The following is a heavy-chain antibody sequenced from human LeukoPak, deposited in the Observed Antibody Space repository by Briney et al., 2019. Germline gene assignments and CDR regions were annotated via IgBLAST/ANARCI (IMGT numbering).Heavy chain of an antibody. V-gene: IGHV3-74*01. J-gene: IGHJ6*02. Sequence: GGSLRLSCAASGFTFNNYWIHWVRQVPGKGLVWVSRINNDGSSASYVDSVKGRFTISRDNAENTLFLLMNSLRAEDTAVYYCARRGTGHGMDVWGQGTTVIVSS. CDR1: GFTFNNYW. D-gene: IGHD1-1*01. CDR2: INNDGSSA. CDR3: ARRGTGHGMDV.